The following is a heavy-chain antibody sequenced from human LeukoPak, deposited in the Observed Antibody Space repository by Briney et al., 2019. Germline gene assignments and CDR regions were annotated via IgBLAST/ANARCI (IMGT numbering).Heavy chain of an antibody. CDR1: GFSFNDYY. V-gene: IGHV4-34*01. D-gene: IGHD6-13*01. CDR3: ARGVIAAGGNDFDY. J-gene: IGHJ4*02. CDR2: INHSGST. Sequence: GSLRLSCAASGFSFNDYYMTWIRQAPGKGLEWIGEINHSGSTNYNPSLKSRVSMSIDTSKNQLSLKVISVTAADTAIYYCARGVIAAGGNDFDYWGQGTLVSVSS.